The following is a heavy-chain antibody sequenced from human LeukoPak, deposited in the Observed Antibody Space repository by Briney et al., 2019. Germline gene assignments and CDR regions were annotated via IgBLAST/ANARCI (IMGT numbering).Heavy chain of an antibody. Sequence: SVKVSCKASGDTFSSYAISWVRQAPGQGLEWMGGIIPIFGTANYAQNFQGRVTITADESTSTAYMELSSLRSEDTAVYYCARHDSYPYYFDYWGQGTLVTVSS. CDR2: IIPIFGTA. J-gene: IGHJ4*02. CDR1: GDTFSSYA. D-gene: IGHD3-16*01. CDR3: ARHDSYPYYFDY. V-gene: IGHV1-69*13.